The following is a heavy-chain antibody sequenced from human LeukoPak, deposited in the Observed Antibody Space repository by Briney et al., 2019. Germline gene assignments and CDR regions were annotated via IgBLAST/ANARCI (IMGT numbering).Heavy chain of an antibody. CDR2: IDPDGSHQ. J-gene: IGHJ4*02. D-gene: IGHD2-15*01. Sequence: PGGSLRLSCAASGFTLSNAWMNWVRQAPGKGLEWVANIDPDGSHQYYVDSVKGRFTISKDNAKNSLYLQMNSLRAEDTAVYYCARDGGRREDYWGQGALVTVSS. V-gene: IGHV3-7*01. CDR1: GFTLSNAW. CDR3: ARDGGRREDY.